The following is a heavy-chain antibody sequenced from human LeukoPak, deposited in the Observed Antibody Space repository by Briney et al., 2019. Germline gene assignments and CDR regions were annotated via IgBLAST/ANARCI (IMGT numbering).Heavy chain of an antibody. CDR3: ARAILSTYDY. Sequence: SETLSLTCTVSGDSLSSGSYYCSWIRQPAGKGLEWIGRIYTSGSTNYNPSLKSRVTISVDRSKNQLSLKLSSVTAADTAVYYCARAILSTYDYWGQGTLVTVSS. J-gene: IGHJ4*02. D-gene: IGHD2-15*01. CDR1: GDSLSSGSYY. CDR2: IYTSGST. V-gene: IGHV4-61*02.